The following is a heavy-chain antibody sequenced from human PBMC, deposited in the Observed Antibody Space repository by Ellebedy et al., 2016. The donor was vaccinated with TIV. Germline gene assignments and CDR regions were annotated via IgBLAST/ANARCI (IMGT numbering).Heavy chain of an antibody. CDR3: ARAGGRHSTGSGFY. Sequence: GESLKISCVASGFTFSSYAMCWVRQAPGKGLEWVSVISGSGDSTYYADPVKGRFTISRDNSKNTLYLQMSNLRAEDTAVFYCARAGGRHSTGSGFYWGQGTRVTVST. CDR2: ISGSGDST. CDR1: GFTFSSYA. D-gene: IGHD2-2*01. V-gene: IGHV3-23*01. J-gene: IGHJ4*02.